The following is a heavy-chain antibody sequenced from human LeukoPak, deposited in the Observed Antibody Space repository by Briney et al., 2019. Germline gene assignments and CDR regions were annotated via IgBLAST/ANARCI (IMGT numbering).Heavy chain of an antibody. CDR2: IYSGGSA. J-gene: IGHJ4*02. D-gene: IGHD4-11*01. CDR1: GFTFDDFA. Sequence: GGSLRLSCAASGFTFDDFAMHWVRQAPGKGLEWVSVIYSGGSAYYADSVKGRFTISRDNSRNTLYLQMNSLRAEDTAVYYCTRLGFRADSNYYDYWGQGTLVTGSS. V-gene: IGHV3-53*01. CDR3: TRLGFRADSNYYDY.